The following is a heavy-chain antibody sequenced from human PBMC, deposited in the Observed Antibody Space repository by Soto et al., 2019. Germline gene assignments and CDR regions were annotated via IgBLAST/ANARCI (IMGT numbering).Heavy chain of an antibody. Sequence: GGSLRLSCAGSGFTFSNVYMSWIRQAPGKGLEYISYISSSGTSAKYADSVKGRFTISRDNAKNSLYLQMNSLRAEDTALYYCAKDIGDGYNSEGFDYWGQGPLVTVSS. D-gene: IGHD5-12*01. CDR3: AKDIGDGYNSEGFDY. V-gene: IGHV3-11*05. J-gene: IGHJ4*02. CDR1: GFTFSNVY. CDR2: ISSSGTSA.